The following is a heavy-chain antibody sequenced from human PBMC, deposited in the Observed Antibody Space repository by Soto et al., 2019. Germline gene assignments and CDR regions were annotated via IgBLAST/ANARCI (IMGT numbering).Heavy chain of an antibody. CDR2: RSYDGNNK. D-gene: IGHD3-22*01. Sequence: QVQLVESGGGVVQPGRSLRLSCGASGFTFSSFGMHCVRQAPGKGQEWMSHRSYDGNNKHYTDSVKGRFTISRDNSENTLYLQMDSLSGEDTAVYYCAKDTYYHDSSGYYIFDSWGQGTLVTVSS. CDR1: GFTFSSFG. CDR3: AKDTYYHDSSGYYIFDS. V-gene: IGHV3-30*18. J-gene: IGHJ4*02.